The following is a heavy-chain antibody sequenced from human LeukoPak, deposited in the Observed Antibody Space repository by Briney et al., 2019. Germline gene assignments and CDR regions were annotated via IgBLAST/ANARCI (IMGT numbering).Heavy chain of an antibody. J-gene: IGHJ6*03. CDR1: GYTFTGYY. V-gene: IGHV1-2*04. CDR2: INPNSGGT. CDR3: ARAHYYGSGSYYKDSYYMDV. D-gene: IGHD3-10*01. Sequence: ASVKVSCKVSGYTFTGYYMHWVRQAPGQGLEWMGWINPNSGGTNYAQKFQGWVTMTRDTSISTAYMELSRLRSDDTAVYYCARAHYYGSGSYYKDSYYMDVWGKGTTVTVSS.